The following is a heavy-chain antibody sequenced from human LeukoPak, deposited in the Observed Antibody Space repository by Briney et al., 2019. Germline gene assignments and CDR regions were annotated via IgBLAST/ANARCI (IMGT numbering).Heavy chain of an antibody. CDR3: ARFDSSGYLDY. CDR1: GFTFSSYA. Sequence: GGSLRLSCAASGFTFSSYAMSWVRQAPGKGLEWVSAISGSGGSTYYADSVKGRFTISRDNSKNSLYLQMNSLRAEDTAVYYCARFDSSGYLDYWGQGTLVTVSS. D-gene: IGHD3-22*01. J-gene: IGHJ4*02. V-gene: IGHV3-23*01. CDR2: ISGSGGST.